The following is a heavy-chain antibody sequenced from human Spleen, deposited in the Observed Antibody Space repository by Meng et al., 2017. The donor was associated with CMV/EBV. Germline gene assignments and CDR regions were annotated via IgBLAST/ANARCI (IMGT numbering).Heavy chain of an antibody. D-gene: IGHD1-1*01. Sequence: GESLKISCAASGFTCSSDWMSWVRQAPGKGLEWVANINHDGNEKYYVDSVKGRFTISRDNAKNSLYLQMNNLRGEDTAVYYCAGLWIWGPGTLVTVSS. V-gene: IGHV3-7*01. CDR3: AGLWI. CDR1: GFTCSSDW. CDR2: INHDGNEK. J-gene: IGHJ4*02.